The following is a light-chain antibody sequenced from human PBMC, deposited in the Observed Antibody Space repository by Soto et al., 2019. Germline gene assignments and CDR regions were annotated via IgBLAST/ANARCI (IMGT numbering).Light chain of an antibody. CDR1: QTISTW. J-gene: IGKJ1*01. CDR2: KAS. CDR3: QQYNSYPWT. Sequence: IQMTQSPSTLSASVGDRVTFTCRASQTISTWLAWYQQKPGEAPKLLIYKASTLEVGVPSRFRASGSGTEFTLTINTLQPADFATYYCQQYNSYPWTFGQGPKV. V-gene: IGKV1-5*03.